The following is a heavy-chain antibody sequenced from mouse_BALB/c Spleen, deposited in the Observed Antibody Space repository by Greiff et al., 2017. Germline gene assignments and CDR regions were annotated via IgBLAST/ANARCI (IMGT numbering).Heavy chain of an antibody. J-gene: IGHJ2*01. CDR3: NADDGSLDY. CDR1: GFNIKDYY. V-gene: IGHV14-4*02. D-gene: IGHD2-3*01. CDR2: IDPENGDT. Sequence: EVQLQESGAELVRPGASVKLSCTASGFNIKDYYMHWVKQRPEQGLEWIGWIDPENGDTEYAPKFQGKATMTADTSSNTAYLQLSSLTSEDTAVYYCNADDGSLDYWGQGTTLTVSS.